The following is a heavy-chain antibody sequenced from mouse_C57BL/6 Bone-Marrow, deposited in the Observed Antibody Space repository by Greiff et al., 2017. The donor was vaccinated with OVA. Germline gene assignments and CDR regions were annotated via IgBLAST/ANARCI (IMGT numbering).Heavy chain of an antibody. Sequence: VQLQQSGPVLVKPGASVKMSCKASGYTFTDYYMNWVKQSHGKSLEWIGVINPYNGGTSYNQKFKGKATLTVDKSSSTAYMELNSLTSEDSAVYYCARWNAFYYFDYWGQGTTLTVSS. V-gene: IGHV1-19*01. CDR2: INPYNGGT. J-gene: IGHJ2*01. CDR1: GYTFTDYY. CDR3: ARWNAFYYFDY.